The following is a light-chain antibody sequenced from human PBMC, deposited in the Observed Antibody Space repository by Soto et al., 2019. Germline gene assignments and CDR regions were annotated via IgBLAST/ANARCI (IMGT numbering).Light chain of an antibody. J-gene: IGLJ2*01. CDR2: EVS. Sequence: QSALTQPPSASGSPGQSVTISCTGTSSDVGGYNYVSWYQQHPGKAPKLMIYEVSKRPSGAPDRFSGSKSGNTASLTVSGLQAEDEADYYCSSYAGSNNLHVVFGGGTKLTVL. CDR1: SSDVGGYNY. CDR3: SSYAGSNNLHVV. V-gene: IGLV2-8*01.